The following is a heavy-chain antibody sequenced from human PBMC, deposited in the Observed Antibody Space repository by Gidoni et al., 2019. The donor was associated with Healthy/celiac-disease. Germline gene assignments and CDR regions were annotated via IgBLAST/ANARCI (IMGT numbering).Heavy chain of an antibody. CDR1: GYTFTGYY. CDR2: INPNSGGT. V-gene: IGHV1-2*04. CDR3: ARAAGSGYHYYMDV. Sequence: QVQLVQSGAEVKKPGASVKVSCKASGYTFTGYYMHWVRQAPGQGLEWMGWINPNSGGTNYAQKFQCWVTMTRDTSISTAYMELSRLRSDDTAVYYCARAAGSGYHYYMDVWGKGTTVTVSS. D-gene: IGHD3-10*01. J-gene: IGHJ6*03.